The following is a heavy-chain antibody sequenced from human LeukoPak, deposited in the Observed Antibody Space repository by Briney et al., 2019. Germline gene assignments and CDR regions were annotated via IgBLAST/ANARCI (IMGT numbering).Heavy chain of an antibody. CDR1: GGSISSYF. J-gene: IGHJ2*01. V-gene: IGHV4-4*07. CDR3: ARDGWVIDEGKYFDL. D-gene: IGHD2/OR15-2a*01. Sequence: SETLSLTCTVSGGSISSYFWSWIRQPAGKGLEWIGRIYTSGSTNYNPSLKSRVTMSLHTSKNQFSLKLSSGTAADTAMYYCARDGWVIDEGKYFDLWGRGTLVTVSS. CDR2: IYTSGST.